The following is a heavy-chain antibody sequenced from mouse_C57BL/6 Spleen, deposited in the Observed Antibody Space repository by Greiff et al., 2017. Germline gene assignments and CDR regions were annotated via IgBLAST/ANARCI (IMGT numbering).Heavy chain of an antibody. J-gene: IGHJ3*01. V-gene: IGHV5-15*01. Sequence: EVQLVESGGGLVQPGGSLKLSCAASGFTFSDYGMAWVRQAPRKGPEWVAFISNLAYSIYYADTVTGRFTISRENAKNTLYLEMSSLRPEDTAMYYCARQGDYDWFAYWGQGTLVTVSA. D-gene: IGHD2-4*01. CDR3: ARQGDYDWFAY. CDR2: ISNLAYSI. CDR1: GFTFSDYG.